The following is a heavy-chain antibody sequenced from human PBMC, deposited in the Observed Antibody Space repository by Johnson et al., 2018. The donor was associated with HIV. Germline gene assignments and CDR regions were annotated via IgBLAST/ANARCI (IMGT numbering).Heavy chain of an antibody. CDR3: AREDSAFDI. J-gene: IGHJ3*02. CDR1: GFTFSSYA. V-gene: IGHV3-33*08. Sequence: MQLVESGGGVVQPGRSLRLSCAASGFTFSSYAMHWVHQAPGKGLEWVAFIRYDGSNKYYADSVKGRFTISRDNSKNTLYLQMNSLRAEDTAVYYCAREDSAFDIWGQGTMVTVSS. CDR2: IRYDGSNK.